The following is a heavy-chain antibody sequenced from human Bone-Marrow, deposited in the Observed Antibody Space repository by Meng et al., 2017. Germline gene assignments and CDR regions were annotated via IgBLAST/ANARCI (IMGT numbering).Heavy chain of an antibody. CDR1: GLTFGTYA. V-gene: IGHV3-30*14. D-gene: IGHD6-19*01. CDR2: ISFDGSDK. J-gene: IGHJ4*02. Sequence: GESLKISCAASGLTFGTYAMHWARQAPGKGLEWVAAISFDGSDKYYSDSVRGRFTISRDNSKDTLFLQMNSLRADDTAVYYCARGRREGRQWLDYWGQGTLVTVSS. CDR3: ARGRREGRQWLDY.